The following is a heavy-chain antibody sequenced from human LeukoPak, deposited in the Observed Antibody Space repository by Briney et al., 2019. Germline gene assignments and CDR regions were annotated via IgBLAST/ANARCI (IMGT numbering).Heavy chain of an antibody. CDR3: ARTIFGVVIRLGDY. CDR2: ISGSGGST. V-gene: IGHV3-23*01. J-gene: IGHJ4*02. CDR1: GFTFSSYA. D-gene: IGHD3-3*01. Sequence: GGSLRLSCAASGFTFSSYAMSWVRQAPGKGLEWVSAISGSGGSTYYADSVKGRFTISRDNSENTLYLQMNSLRAEDTAVYYCARTIFGVVIRLGDYWGQGTLVTVSS.